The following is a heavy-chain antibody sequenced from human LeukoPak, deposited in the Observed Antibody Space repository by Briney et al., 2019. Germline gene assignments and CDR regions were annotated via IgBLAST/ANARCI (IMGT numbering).Heavy chain of an antibody. CDR3: TTGYDFWSGEFFDY. J-gene: IGHJ4*02. CDR2: IISKTDGGTT. D-gene: IGHD3-3*01. Sequence: GGSLRLSYAASGFTFSNAWMSWVRQAPGKGLEWVGRIISKTDGGTTDYAAPVKGRFTISRDDSKNTLYLQMNSLKTEDTAVYYCTTGYDFWSGEFFDYWGQGTLVTVSS. V-gene: IGHV3-15*01. CDR1: GFTFSNAW.